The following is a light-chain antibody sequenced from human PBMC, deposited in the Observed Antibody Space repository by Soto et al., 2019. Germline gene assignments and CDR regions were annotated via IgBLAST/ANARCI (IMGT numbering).Light chain of an antibody. J-gene: IGLJ1*01. CDR3: SSYTSSSTYV. CDR2: EVF. CDR1: SNDIGAYNY. V-gene: IGLV2-8*01. Sequence: QSVLTQPPSASGSPGQSVTISCTGTSNDIGAYNYVSWYQHHPGKVPELLIYEVFRRPSGVPDRFSASKSGNTASLTVSGLQPEDEADYYCSSYTSSSTYVFGTGTKVTVL.